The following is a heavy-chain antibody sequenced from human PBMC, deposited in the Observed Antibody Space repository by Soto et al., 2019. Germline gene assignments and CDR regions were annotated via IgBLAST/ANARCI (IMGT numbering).Heavy chain of an antibody. D-gene: IGHD5-18*01. CDR1: GLSFRSYA. V-gene: IGHV3-30-3*01. CDR3: ASDPEIRIQLWSYFDF. J-gene: IGHJ4*02. CDR2: ISSDGGNK. Sequence: QVQLVESGGGVVQPGRSLTLSCVASGLSFRSYAMHWVRQAPGKGLEWLAVISSDGGNKYYGDSVKGRFTISRDISTNTLYLQMNSLKPEDTAVYYCASDPEIRIQLWSYFDFWGQGTLVTVSS.